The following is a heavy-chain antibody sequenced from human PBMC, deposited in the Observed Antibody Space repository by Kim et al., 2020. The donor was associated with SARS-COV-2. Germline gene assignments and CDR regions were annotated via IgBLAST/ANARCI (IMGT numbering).Heavy chain of an antibody. CDR3: ARDPRFGDGDLTAGANDLDI. Sequence: ASVKVSCKASGYTFTSYGISWVRQAPGQGLEWMGWISAYNGNTNYAQKLQGRVTMTTDTSTSTAYMELRSLRSDDTAVYYCARDPRFGDGDLTAGANDLDIWGQGTMVTVSS. CDR2: ISAYNGNT. CDR1: GYTFTSYG. V-gene: IGHV1-18*01. D-gene: IGHD4-17*01. J-gene: IGHJ3*02.